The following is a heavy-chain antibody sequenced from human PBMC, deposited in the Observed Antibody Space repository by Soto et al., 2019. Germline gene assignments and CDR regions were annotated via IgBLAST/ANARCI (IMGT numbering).Heavy chain of an antibody. CDR2: IYYSGST. D-gene: IGHD6-13*01. CDR3: ARGYYTSWYWFDR. J-gene: IGHJ2*01. V-gene: IGHV4-61*08. Sequence: QVQLQESGPGLVKPSETLSLTCTVSVSGGSVSTGVHYWSWIRQPPGKGLEWIGYIYYSGSTNYNPSLKCRVTISVDTSKNQFSLKLPSVTAADTAVYYCARGYYTSWYWFDRWGRGTLVTVSS. CDR1: GGSVSTGVHY.